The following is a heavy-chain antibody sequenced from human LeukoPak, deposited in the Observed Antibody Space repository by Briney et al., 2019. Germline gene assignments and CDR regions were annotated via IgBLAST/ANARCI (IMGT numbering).Heavy chain of an antibody. J-gene: IGHJ4*02. CDR3: ANSEMAR. V-gene: IGHV3-30*02. D-gene: IGHD5-24*01. Sequence: GGSLRLSCAASGFTFSNAWMSWVRQAPGKWLEWVAFIRYDGSNKYYADSVKGRFTISRDNSKNTLYLQMNSLRAEDTAVYYCANSEMARWGQGTLVTVSS. CDR2: IRYDGSNK. CDR1: GFTFSNAW.